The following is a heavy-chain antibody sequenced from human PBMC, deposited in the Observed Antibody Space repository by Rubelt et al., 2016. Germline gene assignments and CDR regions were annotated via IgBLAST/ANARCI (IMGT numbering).Heavy chain of an antibody. CDR1: GGSISSGGYY. D-gene: IGHD6-19*01. V-gene: IGHV4-31*03. CDR2: IYYSGST. Sequence: QVQLQESGPGLVKPSQTLSLTCTVSGGSISSGGYYWSWIRQHPGKGLEWIGYIYYSGSTYYNPSLKCRVTISVDTSKNEFSRKLSSVTAADTAVYYCARLFSSGWCDYWGQGTLVTVSS. J-gene: IGHJ4*02. CDR3: ARLFSSGWCDY.